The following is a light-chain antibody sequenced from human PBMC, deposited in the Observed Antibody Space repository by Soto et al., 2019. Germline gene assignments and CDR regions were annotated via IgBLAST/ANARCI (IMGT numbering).Light chain of an antibody. Sequence: EIVMTQSPGTLSVSPGESATLSCRASQSVASNLAWYQQKPGQAPRLLIYGASTRATGIPARFSGSGSGTDFTLTISSLQSEDFAVYYCQQYDNWLLFTFGPGTKVDIK. J-gene: IGKJ3*01. CDR1: QSVASN. CDR3: QQYDNWLLFT. CDR2: GAS. V-gene: IGKV3-15*01.